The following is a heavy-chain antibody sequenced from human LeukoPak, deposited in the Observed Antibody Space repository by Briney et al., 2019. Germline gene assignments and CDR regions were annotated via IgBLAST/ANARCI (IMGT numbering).Heavy chain of an antibody. CDR3: AREASTSWPNWFDP. CDR2: ISAYNGNT. Sequence: ASVKVSCKASGYTFTTYGISWVRQAPGQGLEWMGWISAYNGNTKYAQNLWDRVTMTTDTSTGTAYMELRGLRPDDTAMYYCAREASTSWPNWFDPWGQGTLVTVSS. J-gene: IGHJ5*02. V-gene: IGHV1-18*01. D-gene: IGHD6-13*01. CDR1: GYTFTTYG.